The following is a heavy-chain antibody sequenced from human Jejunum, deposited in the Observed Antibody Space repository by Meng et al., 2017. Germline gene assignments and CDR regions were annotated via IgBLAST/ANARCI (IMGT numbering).Heavy chain of an antibody. J-gene: IGHJ5*02. CDR1: GYTFTTYG. CDR2: ISPYNGNT. CDR3: ARVRRHNWFDP. V-gene: IGHV1-18*01. Sequence: QVQLVQSGPEVKKHGASVKVSCKASGYTFTTYGITWVRQAPGQGLEWMGWISPYNGNTNYAQKFQGRLTMTTDTSTTTTYMELRSLTSDDTAVYYCARVRRHNWFDPWGQGTLVTVSS.